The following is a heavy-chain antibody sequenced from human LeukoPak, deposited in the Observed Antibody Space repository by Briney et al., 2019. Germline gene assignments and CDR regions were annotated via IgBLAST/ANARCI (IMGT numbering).Heavy chain of an antibody. CDR2: ISYDGSNK. CDR3: AKDRSTIHGGFDY. J-gene: IGHJ4*02. Sequence: PGRSLRLSCAASGFTFSSYAMHWVRQAPGKGLEWVAVISYDGSNKYYADSVKGRFTISRDNSKNTLYLQMNSLRAEDTAVYYCAKDRSTIHGGFDYWGQGTLVTVSS. V-gene: IGHV3-30-3*01. CDR1: GFTFSSYA. D-gene: IGHD2/OR15-2a*01.